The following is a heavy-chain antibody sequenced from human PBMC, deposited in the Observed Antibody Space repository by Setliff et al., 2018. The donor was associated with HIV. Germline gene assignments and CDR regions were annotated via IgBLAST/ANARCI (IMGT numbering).Heavy chain of an antibody. CDR3: AIGLSDYYGSGPTN. D-gene: IGHD3-10*01. CDR2: IITSLGGVT. CDR1: GGSFNTYS. V-gene: IGHV1-69*10. J-gene: IGHJ1*01. Sequence: SVKVSCKTSGGSFNTYSVSWVRQAPGQGLEWMGGIITSLGGVTKYAQKFQGRVTMTEDTSTDTAYMEMSSLRSEDTAVYYCAIGLSDYYGSGPTNWGPGTLVTVPQ.